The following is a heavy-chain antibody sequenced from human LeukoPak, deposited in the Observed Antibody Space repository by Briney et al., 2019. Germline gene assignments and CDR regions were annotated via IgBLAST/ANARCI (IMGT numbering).Heavy chain of an antibody. D-gene: IGHD3-22*01. J-gene: IGHJ4*02. CDR3: ANPLVSVYYDSSGYWGY. V-gene: IGHV3-23*01. CDR2: ISGSGDST. CDR1: GFTFSSYA. Sequence: GGSLRLSCAASGFTFSSYAMSWVRQAPGKGLEWVSAISGSGDSTYYSDSVKGRFTISRDNSKNTLYVQMNSLRAEDTAVYYWANPLVSVYYDSSGYWGYWAQGPRVTVSS.